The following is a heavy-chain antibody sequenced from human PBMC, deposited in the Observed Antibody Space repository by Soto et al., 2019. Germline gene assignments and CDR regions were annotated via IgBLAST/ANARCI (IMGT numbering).Heavy chain of an antibody. V-gene: IGHV4-61*01. D-gene: IGHD3-22*01. CDR2: IYYSGST. CDR3: ARARSTAYYGMLDY. Sequence: SETLSLTCAVSGGSVSNSSFNWIWILQPPGERLEWIGNIYYSGSTNYNPSLKSRVTISVHTSKNQFSLKLTSVTAADTAVYYCARARSTAYYGMLDYWGQGTLVTVSS. J-gene: IGHJ4*02. CDR1: GGSVSNSSFN.